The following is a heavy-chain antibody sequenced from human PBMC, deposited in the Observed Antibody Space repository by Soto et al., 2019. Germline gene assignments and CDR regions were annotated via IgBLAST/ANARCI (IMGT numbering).Heavy chain of an antibody. CDR3: AKDVESGWYEAFDY. CDR1: GFAFSQYG. V-gene: IGHV3-23*01. Sequence: GGSLRLSCTASGFAFSQYGMSWVRQAPGKGLEWVSSIRSFDYRTNYADSVKGRFTISRDNSKSTLSLQMNSLRAEDTAVYYCAKDVESGWYEAFDYWGPGTLITVSS. J-gene: IGHJ4*02. CDR2: IRSFDYRT. D-gene: IGHD6-19*01.